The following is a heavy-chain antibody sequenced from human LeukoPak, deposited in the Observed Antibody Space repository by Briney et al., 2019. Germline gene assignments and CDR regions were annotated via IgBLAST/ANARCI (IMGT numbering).Heavy chain of an antibody. Sequence: GGSLRLSCAASGFTFDDYAMHWVRQAPGKGLEWVSGISWNSGSIGYADSVKGRFTISRDNAKNSLYLQMNSLRAEDTAVYYCARDPYTNYYFDYWGQGTLVTVSS. D-gene: IGHD4-4*01. CDR1: GFTFDDYA. V-gene: IGHV3-9*01. CDR2: ISWNSGSI. CDR3: ARDPYTNYYFDY. J-gene: IGHJ4*02.